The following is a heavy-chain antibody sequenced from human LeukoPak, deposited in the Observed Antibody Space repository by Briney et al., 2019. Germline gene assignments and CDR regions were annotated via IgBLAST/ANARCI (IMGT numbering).Heavy chain of an antibody. D-gene: IGHD1-26*01. CDR3: ARQSGSYEDDY. CDR2: IYYSGRT. Sequence: SETLSLTCTVSGGSISSSSYYWGWIRQPPGKGLEWIGSIYYSGRTYYNPSLKSRVTISVDTSKNHFSLKLSSVTAADTAVYYCARQSGSYEDDYWGQGTLVTVSS. CDR1: GGSISSSSYY. J-gene: IGHJ4*02. V-gene: IGHV4-39*01.